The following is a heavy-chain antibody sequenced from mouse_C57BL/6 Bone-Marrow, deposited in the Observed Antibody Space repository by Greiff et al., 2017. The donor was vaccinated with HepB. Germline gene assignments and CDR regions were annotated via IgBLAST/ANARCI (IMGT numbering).Heavy chain of an antibody. J-gene: IGHJ2*01. Sequence: VHVKQSGAELVRPGASVKLSCTASGFNIKDDYMHWVKQRPEQGLEWIGWIDPENGDTEYASKFQGKATITADTSSNTAYLQLSSLTSEDTAVYYCTTRYYGSSLHFDYWGQGTTLTVSS. V-gene: IGHV14-4*01. CDR2: IDPENGDT. D-gene: IGHD1-1*01. CDR3: TTRYYGSSLHFDY. CDR1: GFNIKDDY.